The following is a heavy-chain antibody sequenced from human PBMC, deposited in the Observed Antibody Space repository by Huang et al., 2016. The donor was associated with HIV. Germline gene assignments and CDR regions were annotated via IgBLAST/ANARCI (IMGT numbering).Heavy chain of an antibody. CDR1: GYTFTSYA. D-gene: IGHD3-16*02. CDR2: INAGNGNT. Sequence: QVQLVQSGAEVKKPGASVKVSCKASGYTFTSYAMHWVRQAPRQRLEWMGWINAGNGNTKYSQKFQGRVTITRDTSASTAYMELSSLRSEDTAVYYCAREGYDSVWGSYRPFDYWGQGTLVTVSS. J-gene: IGHJ4*02. V-gene: IGHV1-3*01. CDR3: AREGYDSVWGSYRPFDY.